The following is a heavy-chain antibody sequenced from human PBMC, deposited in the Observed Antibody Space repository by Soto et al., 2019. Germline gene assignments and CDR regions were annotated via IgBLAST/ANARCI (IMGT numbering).Heavy chain of an antibody. J-gene: IGHJ3*02. CDR1: GFTFSSYG. Sequence: PGGSLRLSCAASGFTFSSYGMHWVRQAPGKGLEWVAVISYDGSNKYYADSVKGRFTISRDNSKNTLYLQMNSLRAEDTAVYYCAKERESYPGAFDIWGQGTMVTVS. D-gene: IGHD3-10*01. CDR2: ISYDGSNK. CDR3: AKERESYPGAFDI. V-gene: IGHV3-30*18.